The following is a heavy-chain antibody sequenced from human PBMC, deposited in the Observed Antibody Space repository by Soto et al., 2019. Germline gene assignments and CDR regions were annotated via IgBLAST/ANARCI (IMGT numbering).Heavy chain of an antibody. CDR3: ARDHAVRGVIIGPLLWFDP. J-gene: IGHJ5*02. CDR1: GGSISSGGYY. D-gene: IGHD3-10*01. Sequence: QVQLQESGPGLVKPSQTLSLTCTVSGGSISSGGYYWSWIRQHPGKSLEWIGYIYYSGSTYYNPSLKSRVTISVDTSKNQFSLKLSSVTAADTAVYYCARDHAVRGVIIGPLLWFDPWGQGTLVTVSS. CDR2: IYYSGST. V-gene: IGHV4-31*03.